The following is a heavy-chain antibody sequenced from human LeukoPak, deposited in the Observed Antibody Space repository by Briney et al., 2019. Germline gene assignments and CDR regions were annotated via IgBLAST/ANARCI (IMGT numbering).Heavy chain of an antibody. Sequence: GRSLRLSCAASGFTFSSYGMHWVRQAPGKGLEWVAVISYDGSNKYYADSVKGRFTISRDNSKNTLYLQMNSLRAEDTAVYYCAKDRLLGYGDFGRLGALDIWGQGTMVTVSS. D-gene: IGHD4-17*01. CDR2: ISYDGSNK. J-gene: IGHJ3*02. CDR3: AKDRLLGYGDFGRLGALDI. V-gene: IGHV3-30*18. CDR1: GFTFSSYG.